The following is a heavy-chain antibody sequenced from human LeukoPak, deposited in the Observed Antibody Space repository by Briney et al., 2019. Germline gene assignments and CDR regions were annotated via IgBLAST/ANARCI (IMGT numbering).Heavy chain of an antibody. CDR1: GXXFNTYG. CDR3: AKAAYCTSTSCHFSGYAQRPLDS. Sequence: GGSLRLSXXASGXXFNTYGMHWVRQAPGKGLEWVAGISKDGSSKDCADSVKGRFTNSRDNSKNTMYLQMNSLRVEDTAVYYCAKAAYCTSTSCHFSGYAQRPLDSWGQGTLVTVSS. D-gene: IGHD2-2*01. CDR2: ISKDGSSK. J-gene: IGHJ4*02. V-gene: IGHV3-30*18.